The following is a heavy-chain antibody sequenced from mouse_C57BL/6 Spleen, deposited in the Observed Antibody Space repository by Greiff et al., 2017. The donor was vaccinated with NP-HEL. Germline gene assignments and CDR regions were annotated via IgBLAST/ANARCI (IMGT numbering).Heavy chain of an antibody. V-gene: IGHV1-52*01. D-gene: IGHD2-3*01. CDR3: ARSGDGYYPNYYAMDD. CDR2: IDPSDSET. CDR1: GYTFTSYW. Sequence: QVQLQQPGAELVRPGSSVKLSCKASGYTFTSYWMHWVKQRPIQGLEWIGNIDPSDSETHYNQKFKDKATLTVDKSSSTAYMQLSSLTSEDSAVYYCARSGDGYYPNYYAMDDWGQGTSVTVSS. J-gene: IGHJ4*01.